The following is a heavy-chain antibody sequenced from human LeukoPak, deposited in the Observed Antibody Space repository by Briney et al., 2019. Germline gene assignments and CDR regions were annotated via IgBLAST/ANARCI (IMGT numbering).Heavy chain of an antibody. CDR2: ISSSGSTI. Sequence: GGSLRLSCAASGFTFSSYEMNWVRQAPGKGLEWVSYISSSGSTIYYADSVKGRFTISRDNAKNSLYLQMNSLRTEDTAVYYCARPVRGVHFDYWGQGTLVTVSS. D-gene: IGHD3-10*01. CDR3: ARPVRGVHFDY. V-gene: IGHV3-48*03. J-gene: IGHJ4*02. CDR1: GFTFSSYE.